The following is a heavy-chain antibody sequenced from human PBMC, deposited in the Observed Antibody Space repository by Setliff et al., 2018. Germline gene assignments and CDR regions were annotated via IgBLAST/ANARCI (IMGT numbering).Heavy chain of an antibody. Sequence: PGGSLRLSCAASGFLYSSYGMHWVRQAPGKGLEWVAFMSYDGRNEYYADSVRGRFTISRDNSKNTLYLQMNSLRTEDTAMFYCAKDCGGDCSSYYWGQGTLVTVSS. J-gene: IGHJ4*02. V-gene: IGHV3-30*18. CDR2: MSYDGRNE. CDR3: AKDCGGDCSSYY. CDR1: GFLYSSYG. D-gene: IGHD2-21*02.